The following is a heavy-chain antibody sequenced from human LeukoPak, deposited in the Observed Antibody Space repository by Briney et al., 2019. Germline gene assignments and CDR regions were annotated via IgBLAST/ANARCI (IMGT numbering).Heavy chain of an antibody. CDR3: ARDGADVYGRAFDY. J-gene: IGHJ4*02. V-gene: IGHV4-4*07. Sequence: PSETLSLTCNVSGGSISNFWTWIRQPAGKGLEWIGRIHASGTTNYNSSLKSRVSVSVDTSKNQFSLKLTSVTAADTAVYFCARDGADVYGRAFDYWGQGTLVSVSS. D-gene: IGHD3-10*01. CDR1: GGSISNF. CDR2: IHASGTT.